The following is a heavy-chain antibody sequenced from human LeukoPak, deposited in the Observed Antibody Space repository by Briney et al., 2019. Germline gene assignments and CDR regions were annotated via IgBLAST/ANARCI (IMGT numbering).Heavy chain of an antibody. J-gene: IGHJ4*02. CDR1: GGSFSGYY. V-gene: IGHV4-34*01. Sequence: PSETLSLTCAVYGGSFSGYYWSWIRQPPGKGLEWIGEINHSGSTNYNPSLKSRVTISVDTSKNQFSLKLSSVTAADTAVYYCARSTKYSSGWSPFAYWGQGTLVTVSS. CDR2: INHSGST. CDR3: ARSTKYSSGWSPFAY. D-gene: IGHD6-19*01.